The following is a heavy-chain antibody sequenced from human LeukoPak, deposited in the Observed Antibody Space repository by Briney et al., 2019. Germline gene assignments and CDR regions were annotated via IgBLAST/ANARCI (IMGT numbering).Heavy chain of an antibody. CDR1: GFRFDDFY. CDR2: ISASGGMM. J-gene: IGHJ4*02. CDR3: ARHMVLSPCDY. V-gene: IGHV3-11*01. D-gene: IGHD4/OR15-4a*01. Sequence: PGGSLRLPCAASGFRFDDFYVSWIRQAPGKGLEWISFISASGGMMDHADSVKGRFTISRDNAKNSVHLEMNNLKAEDTAVYHCARHMVLSPCDYWGPGSLVTVSS.